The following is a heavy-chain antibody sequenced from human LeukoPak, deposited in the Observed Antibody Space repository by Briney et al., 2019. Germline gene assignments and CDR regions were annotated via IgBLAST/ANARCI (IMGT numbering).Heavy chain of an antibody. D-gene: IGHD5-24*01. CDR1: GFTVSSNY. V-gene: IGHV3-53*01. CDR3: ARGDGYNYWDH. Sequence: GGSLRLSCAASGFTVSSNYMSWVRQAPGKGLEWVSVIYVGGNTYYADSVKGRFTISRDNSKNTLSLQMNSLRAEDTAVYYCARGDGYNYWDHWGQGTLVTVSS. J-gene: IGHJ4*02. CDR2: IYVGGNT.